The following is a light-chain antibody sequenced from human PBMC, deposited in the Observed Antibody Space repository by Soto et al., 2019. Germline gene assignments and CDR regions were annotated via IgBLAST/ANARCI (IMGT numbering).Light chain of an antibody. Sequence: EIVLTQSPGTRYLSPGERATLSCRASQTVSSNYLAWCQQRPGQAPRPLIYGASTRAAGIPDRFSGSGSGTEFTLTISRLQPEDVAVYYCQQYGNSPITFGQGTRLEIK. CDR2: GAS. CDR3: QQYGNSPIT. V-gene: IGKV3-20*01. CDR1: QTVSSNY. J-gene: IGKJ5*01.